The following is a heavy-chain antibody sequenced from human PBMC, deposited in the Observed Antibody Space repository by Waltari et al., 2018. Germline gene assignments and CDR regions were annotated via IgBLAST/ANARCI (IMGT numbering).Heavy chain of an antibody. Sequence: QVQLVQSGAEVKTPGSSVTVSCTASGGTFSSYTISWVRQAPGQGLEWMGRILPILGIANYAQKFQGRVTITADKSTSTAYMELSSLRAEDTAVYYCARVGGYSYGYTLDYWGQGTLVTVSS. D-gene: IGHD5-18*01. CDR3: ARVGGYSYGYTLDY. CDR1: GGTFSSYT. V-gene: IGHV1-69*02. CDR2: ILPILGIA. J-gene: IGHJ4*02.